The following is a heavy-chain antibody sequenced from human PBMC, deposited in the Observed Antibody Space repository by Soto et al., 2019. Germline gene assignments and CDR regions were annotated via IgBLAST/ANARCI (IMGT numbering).Heavy chain of an antibody. J-gene: IGHJ4*02. V-gene: IGHV4-4*02. CDR3: ARYDYGSGDDYNIDY. CDR1: GASIISMNW. Sequence: QVQLQESGPGLVKPSGTLSLTCAVSGASIISMNWWSWVRQPPGKGLEWIGEIHHSGSTNYNPSLMSRVPISVAKSKNQFSLKLTSVAAADSAVYYCARYDYGSGDDYNIDYWGQGTLVTVSS. D-gene: IGHD3-10*01. CDR2: IHHSGST.